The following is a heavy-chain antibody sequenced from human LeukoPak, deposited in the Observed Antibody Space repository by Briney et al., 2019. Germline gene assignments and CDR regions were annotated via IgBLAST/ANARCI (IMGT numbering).Heavy chain of an antibody. D-gene: IGHD5-18*01. V-gene: IGHV3-43*02. CDR1: GFTFDDYA. CDR2: IFGDGIDT. J-gene: IGHJ4*02. Sequence: PGGSLRLSCAASGFTFDDYAMHWVRQAPGKGLEWVSLIFGDGIDTDYADSVKGRFTISRDSSKNRLYLQMNSLRTEDTALYYCAKDLTQLYLAFDYWGQGTLVTASS. CDR3: AKDLTQLYLAFDY.